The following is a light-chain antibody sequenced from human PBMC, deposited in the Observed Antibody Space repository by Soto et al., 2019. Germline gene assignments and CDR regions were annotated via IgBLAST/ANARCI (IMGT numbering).Light chain of an antibody. V-gene: IGLV2-14*03. CDR3: NSYSSRGALVV. CDR1: SSDIGGYNY. Sequence: QSVLTQPASVSGSPGQSITISCTGTSSDIGGYNYVSWYQQHPGKAPKLMIYDVTNRPSGVSNRFSGSKSGNTASLTISGLQAEDEADYYCNSYSSRGALVVFGGWTKVTVL. CDR2: DVT. J-gene: IGLJ2*01.